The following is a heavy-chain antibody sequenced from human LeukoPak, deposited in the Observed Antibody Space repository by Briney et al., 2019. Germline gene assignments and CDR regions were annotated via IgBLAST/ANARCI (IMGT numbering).Heavy chain of an antibody. D-gene: IGHD6-6*01. CDR1: GFTVSSNY. Sequence: GGSLRLSCAASGFTVSSNYMSWVRQAPGKGLEWVSSISRGSGHIYYADSVKGRFTISRDNARNSLYLQMNSLRAEDTAIYYCARVDAALDYWGQGTLVTVSS. V-gene: IGHV3-21*01. CDR3: ARVDAALDY. CDR2: ISRGSGHI. J-gene: IGHJ4*02.